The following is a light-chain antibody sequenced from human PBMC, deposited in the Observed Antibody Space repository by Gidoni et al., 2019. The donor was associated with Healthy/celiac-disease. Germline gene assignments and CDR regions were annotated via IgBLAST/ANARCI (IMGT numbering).Light chain of an antibody. CDR3: QQYYSTPLCT. CDR1: QGISNS. J-gene: IGKJ2*02. Sequence: DIQMTQSPSSLSASVGDRVTITCRASQGISNSLAWYQQKPGKAPKLLLYATSRLESGVPSRFSGSGSGTDYTLTINSLQPEDFATYYCQQYYSTPLCTFGQGTKLEIK. V-gene: IGKV1-NL1*01. CDR2: ATS.